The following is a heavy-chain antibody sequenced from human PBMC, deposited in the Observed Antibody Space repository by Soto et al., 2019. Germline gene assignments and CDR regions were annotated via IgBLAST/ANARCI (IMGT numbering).Heavy chain of an antibody. CDR3: ARTYYYDSTGYYRTFDY. J-gene: IGHJ4*02. CDR2: AGPSGSST. D-gene: IGHD3-22*01. CDR1: GFTFGSYA. V-gene: IGHV3-23*01. Sequence: EGSLRLSCAASGFTFGSYAMSWVRLAPGKGLEWVSVAGPSGSSTFYADSVRGRFTISRDNVENTLYLQMNSLRVADTALYFCARTYYYDSTGYYRTFDYWGQGTLVTVSS.